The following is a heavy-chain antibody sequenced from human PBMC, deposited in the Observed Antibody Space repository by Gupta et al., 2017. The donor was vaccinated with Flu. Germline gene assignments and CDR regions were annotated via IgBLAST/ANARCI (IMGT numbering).Heavy chain of an antibody. D-gene: IGHD3-3*01. CDR3: ARASQGNYDFWSGYYNYYYGMDV. Sequence: MGGIIPIFGTANYAQKFQGRVTITADKSTSTAYMELSSLRSEDTAVYYCARASQGNYDFWSGYYNYYYGMDVWGQGTTVTVSS. CDR2: IIPIFGTA. V-gene: IGHV1-69*06. J-gene: IGHJ6*02.